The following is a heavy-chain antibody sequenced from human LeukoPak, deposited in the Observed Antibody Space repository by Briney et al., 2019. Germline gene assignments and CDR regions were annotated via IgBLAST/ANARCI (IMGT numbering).Heavy chain of an antibody. Sequence: ASETLSLTCTVSGGSISSYYWSWIRQPPGKGLEWIGYIYYSGSTNYNPSLKSRVTISVDTSKNQFSLKLSSVTAADTAVYYCVRGGYYDSSGYSVFDYWGQGTLVTVSS. V-gene: IGHV4-59*01. J-gene: IGHJ4*02. CDR3: VRGGYYDSSGYSVFDY. CDR2: IYYSGST. D-gene: IGHD3-22*01. CDR1: GGSISSYY.